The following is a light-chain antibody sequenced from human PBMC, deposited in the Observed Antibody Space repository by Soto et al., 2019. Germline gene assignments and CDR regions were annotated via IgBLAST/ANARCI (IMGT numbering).Light chain of an antibody. CDR3: QQYNTYPDWT. CDR1: QSISSW. CDR2: KAS. Sequence: DIQMTQSPSTLSASVGDRVTITCRASQSISSWLAWYQQKPGKAPKLLIYKASTLQSGVASRFSGSGSGTEFTLTISSLQPDDFATYYCQQYNTYPDWTFGQGTKVEIK. V-gene: IGKV1-5*03. J-gene: IGKJ1*01.